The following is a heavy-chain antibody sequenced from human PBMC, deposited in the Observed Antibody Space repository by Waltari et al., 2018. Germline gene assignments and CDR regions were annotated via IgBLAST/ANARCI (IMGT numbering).Heavy chain of an antibody. D-gene: IGHD3-10*01. CDR1: GFTFSSYS. V-gene: IGHV3-48*04. CDR3: ARQGGFGSWEFDY. CDR2: ISSSSSTI. J-gene: IGHJ4*02. Sequence: EVQLVESGGGLVQPGGSLRLSCAASGFTFSSYSMNWVRQAPGKGLEWVSYISSSSSTIYYADSVKGRFTISRDNAKNSLYLQMNSLRAEDTAVYYCARQGGFGSWEFDYWGQGTLVTVSS.